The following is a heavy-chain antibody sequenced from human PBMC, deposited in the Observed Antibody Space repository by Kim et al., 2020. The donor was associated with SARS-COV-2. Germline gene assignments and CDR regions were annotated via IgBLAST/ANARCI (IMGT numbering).Heavy chain of an antibody. J-gene: IGHJ6*02. Sequence: ASVKVSCKASGYTFTSYGISWVRQAPGQGLEWMGWISAYNGNTNYAQKLQGRVTMTTDTSTSTAYMELRSLRSDDTAVYYCARDNIVATIIDYYYGMDVWGQGTTVTVSS. CDR3: ARDNIVATIIDYYYGMDV. V-gene: IGHV1-18*01. CDR1: GYTFTSYG. CDR2: ISAYNGNT. D-gene: IGHD5-12*01.